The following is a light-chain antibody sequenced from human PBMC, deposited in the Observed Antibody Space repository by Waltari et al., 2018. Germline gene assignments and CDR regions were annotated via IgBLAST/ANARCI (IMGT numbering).Light chain of an antibody. CDR1: QSVSGW. CDR3: QQFTGFPIT. V-gene: IGKV1-5*03. CDR2: KAS. Sequence: DIQMTQSPSTLSGSIGDRVTITCRASQSVSGWLAWYQQKPWKAPKLLIYKASTLEAGVPSRFSGSGSGTEFTLTISSLQPDDYGTYYCQQFTGFPITFGQGTRLEIK. J-gene: IGKJ5*01.